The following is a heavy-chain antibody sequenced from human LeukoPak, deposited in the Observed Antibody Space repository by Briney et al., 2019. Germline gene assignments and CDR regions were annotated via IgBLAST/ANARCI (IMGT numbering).Heavy chain of an antibody. CDR1: GRSISSSSYY. J-gene: IGHJ5*02. CDR2: IYYSGST. V-gene: IGHV4-39*01. D-gene: IGHD6-13*01. Sequence: SETLSLTCTVSGRSISSSSYYWGWIRQPPGKGLEWIGSIYYSGSTYYNPSLKSRVTISVDTSKNQFSLKLSSVTAADRAVYYCARHASSSWYRGTNWFDPWGQGTLVTVSS. CDR3: ARHASSSWYRGTNWFDP.